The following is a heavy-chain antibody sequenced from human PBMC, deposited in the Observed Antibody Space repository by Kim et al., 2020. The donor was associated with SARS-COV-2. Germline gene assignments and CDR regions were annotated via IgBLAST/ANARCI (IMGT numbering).Heavy chain of an antibody. V-gene: IGHV4-31*03. J-gene: IGHJ6*02. Sequence: SETLSLTCTVSGGSISSGGYYWSWIRQHPGKGLEWIGYIYYSGSTYYNPSLKSRVTISVDTSKNQFSLKLSSVTAADTAVYYCATRGVDTAMASGNYYGMDIWGQGITVTVSS. D-gene: IGHD5-18*01. CDR1: GGSISSGGYY. CDR3: ATRGVDTAMASGNYYGMDI. CDR2: IYYSGST.